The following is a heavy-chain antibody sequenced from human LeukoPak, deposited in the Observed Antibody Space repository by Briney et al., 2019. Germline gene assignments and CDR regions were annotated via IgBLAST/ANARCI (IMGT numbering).Heavy chain of an antibody. CDR2: INHSGST. D-gene: IGHD3-3*01. J-gene: IGHJ6*02. Sequence: SETLSLTCAVYGGSFSGYYWSWIRQPPGEGLEWIGEINHSGSTNYNPSLKSRVTISVDTSKNQFSLKLSSVTAADTAVYYCVRGWGPITIFGVVTARNGMDVWGQGTTVTVSS. V-gene: IGHV4-34*01. CDR1: GGSFSGYY. CDR3: VRGWGPITIFGVVTARNGMDV.